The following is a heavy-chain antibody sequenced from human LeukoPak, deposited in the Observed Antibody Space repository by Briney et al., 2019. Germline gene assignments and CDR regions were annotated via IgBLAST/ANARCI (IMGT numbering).Heavy chain of an antibody. CDR3: AGHSGGLRFDWLRNGGAFDI. J-gene: IGHJ3*02. D-gene: IGHD3-9*01. Sequence: GGSLRLSCAASGFTFSSYEMNWVRQAPGKGLEWVSYISSSGSTIYYADSVKGRFTISRDNAKNSLYLQMNSLRAEDTAVYYCAGHSGGLRFDWLRNGGAFDIWGQGTMVTVSS. V-gene: IGHV3-48*03. CDR2: ISSSGSTI. CDR1: GFTFSSYE.